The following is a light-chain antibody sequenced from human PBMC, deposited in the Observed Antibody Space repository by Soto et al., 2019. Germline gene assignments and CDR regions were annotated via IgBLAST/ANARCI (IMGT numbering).Light chain of an antibody. CDR3: SSYTSSTTLGV. Sequence: QSALTQPRSVSGSPGQSVTISCIGTSSDVGGYNYVSWYQQHPGKAPKLMIYEVSNRPSGVSNRFSGYKSGNTASLTISGLQAEDEADYSCSSYTSSTTLGVFGTGTKVTVL. CDR1: SSDVGGYNY. V-gene: IGLV2-14*01. J-gene: IGLJ1*01. CDR2: EVS.